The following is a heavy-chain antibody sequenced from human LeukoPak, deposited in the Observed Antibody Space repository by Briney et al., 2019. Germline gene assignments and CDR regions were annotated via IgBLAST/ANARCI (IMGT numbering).Heavy chain of an antibody. CDR1: VGTFSSCA. D-gene: IGHD3-10*01. CDR2: IISIFGTA. Sequence: SVKVSSKASVGTFSSCAISWVRQARGQGLEWMGGIISIFGTAKYAQKFQGRVTITTDESSSTAYMELSRLRSEDTAVYYCARSAMVRGVMKRVCYYYYMDVWGKGTTVTVSS. CDR3: ARSAMVRGVMKRVCYYYYMDV. J-gene: IGHJ6*03. V-gene: IGHV1-69*05.